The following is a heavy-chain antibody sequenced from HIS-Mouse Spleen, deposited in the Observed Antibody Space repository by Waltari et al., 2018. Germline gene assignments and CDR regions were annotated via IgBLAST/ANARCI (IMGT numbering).Heavy chain of an antibody. V-gene: IGHV4-34*01. D-gene: IGHD6-6*01. Sequence: QVQLQQWGAGLLKPSETLSLTCAVYGGSFSGYYWSWIRQPPGKGLELIGEINHSGSTNYTPSVKGRVTISVETSKNQFSLKLSSVTAADTAVYYCARMWGYIAARYWYFDLWGRGTLVTVSS. CDR2: INHSGST. CDR1: GGSFSGYY. J-gene: IGHJ2*01. CDR3: ARMWGYIAARYWYFDL.